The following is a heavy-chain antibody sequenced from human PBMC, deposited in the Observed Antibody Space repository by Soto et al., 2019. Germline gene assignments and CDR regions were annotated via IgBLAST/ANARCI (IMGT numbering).Heavy chain of an antibody. V-gene: IGHV3-74*01. CDR2: IHSDGSST. Sequence: EVQLVESGGGLVRPGGSLRLSCAASGFTFSYYWMHWVRQAPGKGLVWVSRIHSDGSSTTYADFVKGRFIISRDNARNTVDSQMNSGRVEDTAVYYCARGDRVAFDLWGQGTVVTVSS. CDR1: GFTFSYYW. CDR3: ARGDRVAFDL. J-gene: IGHJ3*01.